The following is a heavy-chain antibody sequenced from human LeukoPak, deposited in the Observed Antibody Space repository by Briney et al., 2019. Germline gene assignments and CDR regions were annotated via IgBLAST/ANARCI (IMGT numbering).Heavy chain of an antibody. J-gene: IGHJ4*02. Sequence: SETLSLTCTVSGASVSGSPYYWGWIRQPPGKGLEWIGSIYSSGSTYYNPSLKSRVTISVDTSKNQFSLKLSSVTAADTAVYYCATVKGSGSLSFDYWGQGTLVTVSS. V-gene: IGHV4-39*01. D-gene: IGHD3-10*01. CDR3: ATVKGSGSLSFDY. CDR1: GASVSGSPYY. CDR2: IYSSGST.